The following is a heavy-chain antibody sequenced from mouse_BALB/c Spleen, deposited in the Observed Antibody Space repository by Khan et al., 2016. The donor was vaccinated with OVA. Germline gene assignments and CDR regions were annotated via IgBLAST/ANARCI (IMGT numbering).Heavy chain of an antibody. CDR1: GFTFSAYG. V-gene: IGHV5-6*01. CDR3: ASHLTGSFAY. Sequence: EVELVESGGDLVQPGGSLRLSCAASGFTFSAYGMAWVRQAPDKRLEWVATINSDGGYTYYPDTVKGRFPISRHNAENTLSLQMSSLKSEDTAIYYCASHLTGSFAYWGQGTLVTVAA. J-gene: IGHJ3*01. D-gene: IGHD4-1*01. CDR2: INSDGGYT.